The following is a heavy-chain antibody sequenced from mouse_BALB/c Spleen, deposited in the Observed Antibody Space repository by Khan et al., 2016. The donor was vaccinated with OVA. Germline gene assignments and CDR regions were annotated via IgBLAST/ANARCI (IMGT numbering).Heavy chain of an antibody. Sequence: EVQLQESGPSLVKPSQTLSLTCSVTGDSITSGYWNWIRKFPGNKLEYMGYIIYTGYTYYNPSFKSRLSITRHPSKNQYYLPLSSVTNEDTATYYCARSTYRYAFVYWGQGTLVTVSA. CDR2: IIYTGYT. J-gene: IGHJ3*01. CDR1: GDSITSGY. D-gene: IGHD2-12*01. V-gene: IGHV3-8*02. CDR3: ARSTYRYAFVY.